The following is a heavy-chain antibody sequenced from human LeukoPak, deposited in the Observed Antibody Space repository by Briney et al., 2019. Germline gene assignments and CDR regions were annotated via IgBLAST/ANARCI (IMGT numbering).Heavy chain of an antibody. V-gene: IGHV1-69*04. Sequence: SVKVSCKASGGTFSSYAISWVRQAPGQGLEWMGRIIPILGIANYAQKFQGRVTITADKSTSTAYMELSSLRSEDTAVYYCARSGYYDSRDAFDIWGQGTMVTVSS. J-gene: IGHJ3*02. D-gene: IGHD3-22*01. CDR2: IIPILGIA. CDR3: ARSGYYDSRDAFDI. CDR1: GGTFSSYA.